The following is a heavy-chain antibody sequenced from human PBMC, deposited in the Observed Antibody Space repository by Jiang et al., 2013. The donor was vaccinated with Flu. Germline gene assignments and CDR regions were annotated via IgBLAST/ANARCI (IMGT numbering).Heavy chain of an antibody. D-gene: IGHD3-10*01. CDR3: ARHQYYYVSGSSAFDV. J-gene: IGHJ3*01. Sequence: GSGLVKPSETLSLTCTVSGGSISTYYWNWMRQSPGKGLEWIGYTSNNGDTNYNPSLKSRVIISVDTSKKQVSLKLTSVTAADTAVYYCARHQYYYVSGSSAFDVWGQGTMVTVSS. V-gene: IGHV4-59*08. CDR1: GGSISTYY. CDR2: TSNNGDT.